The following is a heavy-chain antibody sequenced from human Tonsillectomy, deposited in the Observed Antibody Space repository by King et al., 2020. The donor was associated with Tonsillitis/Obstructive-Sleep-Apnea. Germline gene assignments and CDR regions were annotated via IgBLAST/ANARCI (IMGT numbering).Heavy chain of an antibody. V-gene: IGHV3-21*01. D-gene: IGHD3-3*01. Sequence: VQLVQSGGGLVKPGGSLRLSCAASGFTFSSYSMNWVRQATGKGLEWVSSISSSSSYIYYADSVKGRFTISRNNAKNSLYLQMNSLRAEDTAVYYCAWDTLEGDFWSGYYGYYYYMDVWGKGTTVTVSS. CDR2: ISSSSSYI. CDR1: GFTFSSYS. CDR3: AWDTLEGDFWSGYYGYYYYMDV. J-gene: IGHJ6*03.